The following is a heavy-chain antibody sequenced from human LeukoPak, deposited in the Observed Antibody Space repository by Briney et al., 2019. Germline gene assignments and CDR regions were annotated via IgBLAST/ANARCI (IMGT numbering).Heavy chain of an antibody. J-gene: IGHJ4*02. CDR3: ARGEGAEVVVAATFDY. V-gene: IGHV5-51*01. D-gene: IGHD2-15*01. Sequence: GESLKISCKGSGYSFTSYWIGWVRQMPGKGLEWMGIIYPGDSDTRYSPSFQGQVTISADKSISTAYLQWSSLKASDTAMYYCARGEGAEVVVAATFDYWGQGTLVTVSS. CDR2: IYPGDSDT. CDR1: GYSFTSYW.